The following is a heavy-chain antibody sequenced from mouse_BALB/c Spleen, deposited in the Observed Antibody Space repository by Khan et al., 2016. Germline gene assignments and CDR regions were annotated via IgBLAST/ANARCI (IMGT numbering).Heavy chain of an antibody. CDR1: GYSITSDYA. Sequence: LEESGPGLVKPSQSLSPTCTVTGYSITSDYAWNWIRQFPGNKLEWMGYISYSGSTSYNPSLKSRISITRDTSKNQFFLQLNSVTTEDTATYYCARAPPRWYFDVWGAGTTVTVSS. V-gene: IGHV3-2*02. J-gene: IGHJ1*01. CDR3: ARAPPRWYFDV. CDR2: ISYSGST.